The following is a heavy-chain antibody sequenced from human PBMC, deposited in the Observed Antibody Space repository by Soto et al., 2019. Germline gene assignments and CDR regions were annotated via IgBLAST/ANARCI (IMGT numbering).Heavy chain of an antibody. CDR1: GFTVSDNY. V-gene: IGHV3-53*05. D-gene: IGHD5-18*01. CDR2: IYTDGRT. Sequence: LRLSCAASGFTVSDNYMSWVRQAPGKGLEWVSVIYTDGRTSYADSVKGRFTISRDNAKKSLYLQMNSLKAEDTAVYFCAKDFTTMVRMCDYWGQGTLVTVSS. J-gene: IGHJ4*02. CDR3: AKDFTTMVRMCDY.